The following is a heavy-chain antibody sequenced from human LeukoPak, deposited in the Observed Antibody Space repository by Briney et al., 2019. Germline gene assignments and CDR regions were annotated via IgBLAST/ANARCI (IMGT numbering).Heavy chain of an antibody. CDR2: INHSGST. J-gene: IGHJ4*02. D-gene: IGHD3-22*01. V-gene: IGHV4-34*01. CDR3: ARGARDSSGYYGDFDY. Sequence: ASETLSLTCAVYGGSFSGYYWSWIRQPPGKGLEWIGEINHSGSTNYNPSLKSRVTISVDTSKNQFSLKLSSVTAADTAVYYCARGARDSSGYYGDFDYWGQGTLVTVSS. CDR1: GGSFSGYY.